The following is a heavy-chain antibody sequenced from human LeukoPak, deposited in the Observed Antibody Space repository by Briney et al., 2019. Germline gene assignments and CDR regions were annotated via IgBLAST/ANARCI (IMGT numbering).Heavy chain of an antibody. CDR3: AKGLTTVTRVPFDD. Sequence: GGSLRLSCAASGFTFSSYGMHWVRQAPGKGLEWVAFIRYDGSNKYYADSVKGRFTISRDNSKNTLYLQMNSLRAEDTAVYYCAKGLTTVTRVPFDDWGQGTLVTVSS. V-gene: IGHV3-30*02. CDR1: GFTFSSYG. D-gene: IGHD4-17*01. J-gene: IGHJ4*02. CDR2: IRYDGSNK.